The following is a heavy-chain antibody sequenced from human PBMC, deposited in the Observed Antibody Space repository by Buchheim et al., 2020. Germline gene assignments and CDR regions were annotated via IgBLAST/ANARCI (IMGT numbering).Heavy chain of an antibody. Sequence: QVQLVESGGGLVKPGGSLRLSCEVSGFTFSDYCMTWIRQAPGKGLEWVAYISYDVSNRDYADSVKGRFTISRDNAKNSLYLQMNSRRVVHTAVYYWARGRGTFDHWGQGTL. CDR1: GFTFSDYC. D-gene: IGHD1-26*01. J-gene: IGHJ4*02. CDR3: ARGRGTFDH. V-gene: IGHV3-11*01. CDR2: ISYDVSNR.